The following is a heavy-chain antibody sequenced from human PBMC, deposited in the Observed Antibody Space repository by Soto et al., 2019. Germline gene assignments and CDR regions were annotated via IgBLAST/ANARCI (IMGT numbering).Heavy chain of an antibody. CDR2: IYWNDDK. D-gene: IGHD6-6*01. CDR3: AHSSSSPTSHYYYYYGMDV. J-gene: IGHJ6*02. Sequence: SGPTLVNPTQTLTLTCTFSGFSLSTSGVGVGWIRQPPGKALEWLALIYWNDDKRYSPSLKSRLTITKDTSKNQVVLTMTNMDPVVTATYYCAHSSSSPTSHYYYYYGMDVWGQGTTVTVSS. V-gene: IGHV2-5*01. CDR1: GFSLSTSGVG.